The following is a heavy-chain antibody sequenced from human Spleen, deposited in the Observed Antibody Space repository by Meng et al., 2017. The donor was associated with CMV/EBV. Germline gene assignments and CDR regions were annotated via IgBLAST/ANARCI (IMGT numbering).Heavy chain of an antibody. V-gene: IGHV4-34*01. J-gene: IGHJ4*02. CDR1: GYFSGHY. CDR3: ARCSWVYSDDDETTGLDY. D-gene: IGHD5-12*01. CDR2: INHSGST. Sequence: GYFSGHYSSCTRHPTRKGLEWIREINHSGSTNYTPSLKSRVTISVDASKNQFSLKLTSVTAADTAVYYCARCSWVYSDDDETTGLDYWGPGTLVTVSS.